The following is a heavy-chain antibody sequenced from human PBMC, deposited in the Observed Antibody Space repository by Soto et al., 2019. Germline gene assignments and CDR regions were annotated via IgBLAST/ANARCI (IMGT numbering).Heavy chain of an antibody. V-gene: IGHV4-59*01. CDR2: TYYSGST. CDR1: GGSMIAYY. D-gene: IGHD6-6*01. J-gene: IGHJ4*02. Sequence: PSETLSLTCTVSGGSMIAYYWNWMRQPPGKGLQWIGYTYYSGSTTYNPSLKSRVTISVDTSKNQFSLNLRSMSPADTAVYYCARVGGLAARTFDYWGPGTLVTVSS. CDR3: ARVGGLAARTFDY.